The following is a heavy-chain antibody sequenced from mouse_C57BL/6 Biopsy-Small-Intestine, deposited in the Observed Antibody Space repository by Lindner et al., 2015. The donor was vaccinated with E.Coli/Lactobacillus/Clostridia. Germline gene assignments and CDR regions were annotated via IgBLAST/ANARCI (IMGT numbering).Heavy chain of an antibody. CDR2: INPNYGTT. V-gene: IGHV1-39*01. J-gene: IGHJ3*01. CDR1: GYSFTDHN. CDR3: AREGPWPFAY. Sequence: VQLQESGPELVKPGASVKISCKASGYSFTDHNMNWVKQSNGKSLEWIGVINPNYGTTSYNQKFTDKATLTVDQSSSTAHMQLKSLTSEDSAVYYCAREGPWPFAYWGQGTLVTVSA.